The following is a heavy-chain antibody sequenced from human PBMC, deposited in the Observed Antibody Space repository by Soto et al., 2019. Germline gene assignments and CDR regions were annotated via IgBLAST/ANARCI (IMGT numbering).Heavy chain of an antibody. CDR3: AKGRRFGELSLFGY. D-gene: IGHD3-10*01. CDR2: ISGSGGST. CDR1: GFAFTRNA. J-gene: IGHJ4*02. V-gene: IGHV3-23*01. Sequence: GGSLRLSCSTSGFAFTRNAMSWVRQAQGKGLEWVSAISGSGGSTYYADSVKGRFTISRDNSKNTLYLQMNSLRAEDTAVYYCAKGRRFGELSLFGYWGQGTLVTVS.